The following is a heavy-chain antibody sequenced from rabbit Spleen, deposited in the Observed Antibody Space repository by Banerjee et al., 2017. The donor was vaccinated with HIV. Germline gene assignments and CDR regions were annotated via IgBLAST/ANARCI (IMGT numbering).Heavy chain of an antibody. CDR3: ARDTSSSFSSYGMDL. Sequence: QEQLVESGGDLVKPGASLTLTCTASGVSFSSSSYMCWVRQAPGKGLEWIACIEADGSGFTYFATWAQGRFTISKASSTTVTLQMTSLTAADTATYFCARDTSSSFSSYGMDLWGPGTLVTVS. CDR1: GVSFSSSSY. V-gene: IGHV1S45*01. D-gene: IGHD1-1*01. J-gene: IGHJ6*01. CDR2: IEADGSGFT.